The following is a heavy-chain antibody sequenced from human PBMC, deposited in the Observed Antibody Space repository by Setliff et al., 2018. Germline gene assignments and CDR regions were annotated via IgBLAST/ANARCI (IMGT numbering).Heavy chain of an antibody. CDR1: GYTFTNHY. Sequence: EASVKVSCKASGYTFTNHYMHWVRQAPGQGLEWMGMINPSGGLTKYAQKFQGRVTMTSDTSTNTVYLEVSSLRSEDTAVYFCARDRFYNSWSGTSITAPHDAFDIWGQGTMVTV. V-gene: IGHV1-46*03. D-gene: IGHD3-3*01. CDR3: ARDRFYNSWSGTSITAPHDAFDI. J-gene: IGHJ3*02. CDR2: INPSGGLT.